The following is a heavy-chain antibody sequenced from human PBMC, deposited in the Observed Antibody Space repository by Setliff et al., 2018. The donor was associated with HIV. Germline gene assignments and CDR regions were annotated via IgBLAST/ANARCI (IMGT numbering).Heavy chain of an antibody. Sequence: LTCTVSGGSISSYYWSWIRQPPGKGLEWIGYIYYSGTTNYNPSLKSRVTISVDTSKNRFSLKLSAVTAADTAVYYCARHVGYSSSSLDYWGQGTLVTVSS. V-gene: IGHV4-59*08. CDR3: ARHVGYSSSSLDY. J-gene: IGHJ4*02. D-gene: IGHD6-6*01. CDR2: IYYSGTT. CDR1: GGSISSYY.